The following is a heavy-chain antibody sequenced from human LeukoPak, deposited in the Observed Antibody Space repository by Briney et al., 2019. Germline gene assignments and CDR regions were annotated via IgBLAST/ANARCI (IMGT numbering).Heavy chain of an antibody. V-gene: IGHV3-30-3*01. CDR2: ISYDGSNK. D-gene: IGHD3-16*02. CDR3: ARDFVEQAGYAFDI. J-gene: IGHJ3*02. Sequence: GGSLRLSCAASGFTLSSYAMHWVRQAPGKGLEWVAVISYDGSNKYYADSVKGRFTISRDNSKNTLYLQMNSLRAEHTAVYYCARDFVEQAGYAFDIWGQGTMVTVSS. CDR1: GFTLSSYA.